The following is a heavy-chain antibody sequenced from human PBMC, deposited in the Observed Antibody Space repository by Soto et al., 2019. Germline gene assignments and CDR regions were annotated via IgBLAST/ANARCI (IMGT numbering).Heavy chain of an antibody. D-gene: IGHD2-15*01. CDR2: MNPNSGNT. CDR1: GYTFINNV. V-gene: IGHV1-8*01. Sequence: QVQLVQSGAEGKKPGASVTVSCKASGYTFINNVINWVRQAPGQGLEWMGWMNPNSGNTGYAQKFQGRVTMTRNTSIRTAYIDLISLSSDDTAVYYCARVMLGGHSDYWGQGTLVTVSS. J-gene: IGHJ4*02. CDR3: ARVMLGGHSDY.